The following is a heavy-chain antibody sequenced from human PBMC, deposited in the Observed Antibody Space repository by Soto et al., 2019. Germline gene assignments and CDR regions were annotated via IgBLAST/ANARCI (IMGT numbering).Heavy chain of an antibody. CDR1: GGSISSSSYY. J-gene: IGHJ3*02. V-gene: IGHV4-39*01. CDR2: IYYSGST. Sequence: SETLSLTCTVSGGSISSSSYYWGWIRQPPGKGLEWIGSIYYSGSTYYNPSLRSRVTRSVDTSKNQFSLKLSSVTAADTAVYYCARPIFNYYDSSGYYRDRAFDIWGQGTMVTVSS. D-gene: IGHD3-22*01. CDR3: ARPIFNYYDSSGYYRDRAFDI.